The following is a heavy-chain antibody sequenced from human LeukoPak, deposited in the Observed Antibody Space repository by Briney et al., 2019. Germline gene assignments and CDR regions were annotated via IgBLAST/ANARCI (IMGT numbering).Heavy chain of an antibody. CDR3: AKAFGSGAFSDDY. J-gene: IGHJ4*02. CDR1: GFTFSSYA. V-gene: IGHV3-30*04. D-gene: IGHD2-8*02. CDR2: ISYDGSNK. Sequence: PGGSLRPSCAASGFTFSSYAMHWVRQAPGKGLEWVAVISYDGSNKYYADSVKGRFTISRDNSKNTLYLQMNSLRAEDTAVYYCAKAFGSGAFSDDYWGQGTLVTVSS.